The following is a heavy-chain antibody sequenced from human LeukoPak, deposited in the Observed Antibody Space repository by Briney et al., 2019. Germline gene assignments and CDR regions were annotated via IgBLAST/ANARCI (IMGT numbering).Heavy chain of an antibody. V-gene: IGHV3-11*01. D-gene: IGHD3-3*01. Sequence: GGSLRLSCAGSGFTFSDYYMSWIRQAPGKGLEWVSYISSSGSTIYYADSVKGRFTISRDNAKNSLYLQMNSLRAEDTAVYYCARDRGYYDFWKYGMDVWGQGTTVTVSS. CDR1: GFTFSDYY. J-gene: IGHJ6*02. CDR3: ARDRGYYDFWKYGMDV. CDR2: ISSSGSTI.